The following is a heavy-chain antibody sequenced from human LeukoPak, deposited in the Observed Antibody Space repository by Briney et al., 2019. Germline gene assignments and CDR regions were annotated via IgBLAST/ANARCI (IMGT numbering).Heavy chain of an antibody. Sequence: GRSLRLSCAASGFTFSSYAMHWVRQAPGKGLEWVAVISYDGSNKYYADSMKGRFTISRDNSKNTLYLQMNSPRAEDTAVYYCARAPRNLNFGAYVGFDYWGQGTLVTVSS. J-gene: IGHJ4*02. D-gene: IGHD3-10*01. CDR2: ISYDGSNK. CDR1: GFTFSSYA. CDR3: ARAPRNLNFGAYVGFDY. V-gene: IGHV3-30-3*01.